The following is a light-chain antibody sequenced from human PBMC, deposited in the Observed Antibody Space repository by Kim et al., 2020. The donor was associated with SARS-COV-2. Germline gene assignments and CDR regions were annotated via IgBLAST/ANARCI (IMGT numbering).Light chain of an antibody. J-gene: IGKJ4*01. V-gene: IGKV1-39*01. CDR3: QQSYSTPRS. CDR1: QSVDNF. CDR2: AAS. Sequence: ASVGDRITITCRASQSVDNFLNWYQQKPGKAPKLLIYAASTLQSGVPSRFSGSTSGTEFTLTISSLQPEDFATYYCQQSYSTPRSFGGGTKVDIK.